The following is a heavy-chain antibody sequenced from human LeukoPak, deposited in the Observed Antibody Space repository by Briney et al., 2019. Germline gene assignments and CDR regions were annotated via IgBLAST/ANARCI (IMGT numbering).Heavy chain of an antibody. D-gene: IGHD4-17*01. CDR1: GFTVSSND. V-gene: IGHV3-53*01. J-gene: IGHJ4*02. Sequence: GGSLRLSCAASGFTVSSNDMSWVRQAPGKGLEGISVIYSGGSTDYADSVKGRLPISRDNSKNTLYLQMNSLRAEDTAVYYCARVVDHDYGDYYLDYWGQGTLVTVSS. CDR2: IYSGGST. CDR3: ARVVDHDYGDYYLDY.